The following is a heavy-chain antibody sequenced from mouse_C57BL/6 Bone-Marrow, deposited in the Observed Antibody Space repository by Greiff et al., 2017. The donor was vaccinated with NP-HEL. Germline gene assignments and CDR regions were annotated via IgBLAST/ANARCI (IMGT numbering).Heavy chain of an antibody. CDR1: GYTFTNYW. CDR3: AREYHWYFDV. J-gene: IGHJ1*03. Sequence: QVQLQQSGAELVRPGTSVKMSCKASGYTFTNYWIGWAKQRPGQGLEWIGDIYPGGGYTNYNEKFKGKATLTADKSSSTAYMQFSSLTSEDSAIDYCAREYHWYFDVWGTGTAITVTS. D-gene: IGHD2-10*02. CDR2: IYPGGGYT. V-gene: IGHV1-63*01.